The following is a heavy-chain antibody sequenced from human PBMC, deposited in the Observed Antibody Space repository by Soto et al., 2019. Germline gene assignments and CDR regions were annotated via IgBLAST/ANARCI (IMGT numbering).Heavy chain of an antibody. CDR2: ISAYYGNT. CDR1: VYTFTSYG. D-gene: IGHD6-6*01. CDR3: AGASIQYSSSPFDY. Sequence: QVQLVQSGAEVKKPGASVKVSCKASVYTFTSYGIIWVRQAPGQGLEWMGWISAYYGNTNYAQKLQGRVTMTTDTSTSTAYMELRSLRSDDTAVYYCAGASIQYSSSPFDYWGQGTLVTVSS. V-gene: IGHV1-18*01. J-gene: IGHJ4*02.